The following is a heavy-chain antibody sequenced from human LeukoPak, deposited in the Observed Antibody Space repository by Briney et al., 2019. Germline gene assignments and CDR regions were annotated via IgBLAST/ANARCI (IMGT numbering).Heavy chain of an antibody. CDR2: IYYSGST. CDR1: GGSISSYY. Sequence: PSETLSLTCTVSGGSISSYYWSWIRQPPGKGLEWIGYIYYSGSTNYNPSLKSRVTISVDTSKNQFSLKLSSVTAADTAVYYCARGTTVTTVYMDVWGKGTTVTVSS. D-gene: IGHD4-17*01. V-gene: IGHV4-59*01. J-gene: IGHJ6*03. CDR3: ARGTTVTTVYMDV.